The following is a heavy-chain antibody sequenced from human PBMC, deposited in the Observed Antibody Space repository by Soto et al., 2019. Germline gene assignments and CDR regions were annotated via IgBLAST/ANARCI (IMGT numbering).Heavy chain of an antibody. V-gene: IGHV6-1*01. J-gene: IGHJ3*02. CDR3: ARVSPRPWQDPDAFAI. CDR1: GDSVSSNSAA. CDR2: TYYRSKWYN. D-gene: IGHD5-12*01. Sequence: SQTLSLTCAISGDSVSSNSAAWNWIRQSPSRGLEWLGRTYYRSKWYNDYAVSVKSRITINPDTSKNQFSLQLNSVTPEDTAVYYCARVSPRPWQDPDAFAIWGQGTMVTVSS.